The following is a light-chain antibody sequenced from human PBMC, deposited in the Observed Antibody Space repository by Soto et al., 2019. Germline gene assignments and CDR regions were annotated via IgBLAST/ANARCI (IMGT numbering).Light chain of an antibody. CDR3: QQYYSYPYT. CDR2: AAS. CDR1: QGISSY. J-gene: IGKJ2*01. Sequence: AIRMTQSPSSFSASIGDRVTITCRASQGISSYLAWYQQKPGKAPKLLIYAASTLQSGVPSRFSGSGSGTDFTLTISCLQSEDFATYYCQQYYSYPYTFGGGTKLEIK. V-gene: IGKV1-8*01.